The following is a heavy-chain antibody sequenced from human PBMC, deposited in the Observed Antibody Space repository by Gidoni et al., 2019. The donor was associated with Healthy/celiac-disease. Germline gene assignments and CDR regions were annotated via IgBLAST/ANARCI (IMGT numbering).Heavy chain of an antibody. D-gene: IGHD3-3*01. CDR2: IIPIFGTA. J-gene: IGHJ4*02. Sequence: QVQLVQSGADVKKPGSSVKVSCKASGGTFSRYAISWVRQAPGQGLEWMGGIIPIFGTANYAQKFQGRVTITADESTSTAYMELSSLRSEDTAVYYCARDFWSGYLRRPPVRWGQGTLVTVSS. V-gene: IGHV1-69*01. CDR3: ARDFWSGYLRRPPVR. CDR1: GGTFSRYA.